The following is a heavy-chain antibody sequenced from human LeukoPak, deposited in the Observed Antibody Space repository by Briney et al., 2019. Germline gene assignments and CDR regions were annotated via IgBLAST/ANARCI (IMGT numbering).Heavy chain of an antibody. D-gene: IGHD5-12*01. V-gene: IGHV4-38-2*02. J-gene: IGHJ4*02. Sequence: SETLSLTCVVSGYSISSGYYWGWIRQPPGKGLEWIGSIYHSGSTYYNPSLKSRVTISVDTSKNQFSLNLSSVTAADTGVYYCARDQAYNGYVAEPIDYWGQGTLVTVSS. CDR3: ARDQAYNGYVAEPIDY. CDR1: GYSISSGYY. CDR2: IYHSGST.